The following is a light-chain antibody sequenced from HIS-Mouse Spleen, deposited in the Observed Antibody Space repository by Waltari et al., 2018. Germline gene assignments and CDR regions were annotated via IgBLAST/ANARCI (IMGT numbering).Light chain of an antibody. CDR1: DALPKQY. J-gene: IGKJ5*01. CDR2: EVS. Sequence: PPSVSVSPGQTARITCSGDALPKQYAYWYQQKPGQSPQLLIYEVSSRFSGVPDRFSGSGSGTDFTLKISRVEAEDVGVYYCMQGIHLPPITFGQGTRLEIK. CDR3: MQGIHLPPIT. V-gene: IGKV2-29*03.